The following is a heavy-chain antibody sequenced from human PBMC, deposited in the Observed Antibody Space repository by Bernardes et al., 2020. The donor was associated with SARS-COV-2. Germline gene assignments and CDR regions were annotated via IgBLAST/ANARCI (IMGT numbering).Heavy chain of an antibody. J-gene: IGHJ5*02. V-gene: IGHV4-59*08. D-gene: IGHD1-26*01. CDR2: IYYSGNT. Sequence: SETLSLTCAVSGGSITNYYWSWIRQSPGKGLEWIGYIYYSGNTNYNPSLKSRVTMSVDTSKNQFSLKLSSVTAADTAIYYCAKQILRIVGSKGLNWFDPWGQGTLVTVSS. CDR3: AKQILRIVGSKGLNWFDP. CDR1: GGSITNYY.